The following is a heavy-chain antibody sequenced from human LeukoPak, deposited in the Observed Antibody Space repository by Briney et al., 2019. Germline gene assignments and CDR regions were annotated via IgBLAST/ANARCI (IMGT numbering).Heavy chain of an antibody. D-gene: IGHD6-19*01. CDR2: IYYSGTT. V-gene: IGHV4-59*08. CDR1: GGSISDYY. Sequence: SQTLSLTCTVSGGSISDYYWNWIRQPPGKGLEWIGYIYYSGTTNYNPSLESRVAISVDTSKNQFSLKLSSVTAADTAVYYCASPGIAVAEPFDYWGQGTLVTVSS. CDR3: ASPGIAVAEPFDY. J-gene: IGHJ4*02.